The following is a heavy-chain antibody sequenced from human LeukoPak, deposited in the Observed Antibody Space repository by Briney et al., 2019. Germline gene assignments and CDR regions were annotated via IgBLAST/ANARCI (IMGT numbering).Heavy chain of an antibody. CDR1: GFTFSNYA. Sequence: PGGSLRLSCAASGFTFSNYAIHWVRQAPGKGLERVSLISHDGSNKYYADPVRGRFTISRDNPKNTLYLQMNSLRVEDTALYYCARDDEYRSSWYLPLDYWGQGTLVTVSS. CDR2: ISHDGSNK. D-gene: IGHD6-13*01. J-gene: IGHJ4*02. CDR3: ARDDEYRSSWYLPLDY. V-gene: IGHV3-30-3*01.